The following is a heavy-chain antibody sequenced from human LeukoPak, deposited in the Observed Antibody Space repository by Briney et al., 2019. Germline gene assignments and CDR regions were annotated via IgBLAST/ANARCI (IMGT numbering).Heavy chain of an antibody. J-gene: IGHJ6*02. V-gene: IGHV3-53*01. CDR3: AREYYGMDV. CDR1: GFTVSSNY. Sequence: GGSLRLSCAASGFTVSSNYMNWVRQAPGKGLEWVSVIYSGGFTYYADSVKGRLTISRDKSKNTLYLQMKSLRPENTAVYYCAREYYGMDVWGQGTTVTVSS. CDR2: IYSGGFT.